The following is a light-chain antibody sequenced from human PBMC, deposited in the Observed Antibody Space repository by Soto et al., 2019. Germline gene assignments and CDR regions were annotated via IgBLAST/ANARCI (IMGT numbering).Light chain of an antibody. CDR3: QQTFRTPPWT. J-gene: IGKJ1*01. CDR1: QNINNF. V-gene: IGKV1-39*01. Sequence: DIQLTQSPSSLSAQVGDRVNITCRTSQNINNFLNWYRQRPGEATALLVYGASGLRGGVSTRFSGSGSGTDFPLTISGLQPEESATYYCQQTFRTPPWTLGQGT. CDR2: GAS.